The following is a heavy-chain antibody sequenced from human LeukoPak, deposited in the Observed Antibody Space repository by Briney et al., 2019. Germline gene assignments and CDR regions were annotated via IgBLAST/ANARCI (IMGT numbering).Heavy chain of an antibody. J-gene: IGHJ5*02. CDR2: IYTSGST. CDR3: ARGVWAPAADNWFDP. D-gene: IGHD2-2*01. V-gene: IGHV4-4*07. Sequence: SETLSLTCTVSGGSISSYYWSWIRQPAGKGLEWIGRIYTSGSTNYNPSLKSRVTISVDTSKNQFSLKLSSVTAADTAVYYCARGVWAPAADNWFDPWGQGTLVTVSS. CDR1: GGSISSYY.